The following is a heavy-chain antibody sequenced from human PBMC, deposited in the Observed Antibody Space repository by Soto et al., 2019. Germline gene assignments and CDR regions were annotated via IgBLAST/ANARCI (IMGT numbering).Heavy chain of an antibody. J-gene: IGHJ3*02. CDR3: AFGLGSRARYSPRFPFKT. CDR1: GFTFSDYW. D-gene: IGHD3-16*01. CDR2: IKQDGNEK. Sequence: GGSLRLSCAVSGFTFSDYWMSWVRQAPGKGLEWVANIKQDGNEKYYVDSVKGRFTISRDNAKNSLYLQMNSLRAEDTAVYYCAFGLGSRARYSPRFPFKTWGQGTLVT. V-gene: IGHV3-7*01.